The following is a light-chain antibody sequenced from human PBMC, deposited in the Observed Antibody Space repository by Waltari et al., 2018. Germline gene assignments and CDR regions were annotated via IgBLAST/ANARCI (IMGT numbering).Light chain of an antibody. CDR1: ETVLSTSNNKNY. CDR3: QQYYSTPS. V-gene: IGKV4-1*01. Sequence: DIVMTQSLDSLAVSLGERATINCKSSETVLSTSNNKNYLAWYQQKPGQPPKMLLYWASTRESGVPDRFSGSGSRTDFTLSISSLQAEDVAIYFCQQYYSTPSFGQGTRLEIK. CDR2: WAS. J-gene: IGKJ5*01.